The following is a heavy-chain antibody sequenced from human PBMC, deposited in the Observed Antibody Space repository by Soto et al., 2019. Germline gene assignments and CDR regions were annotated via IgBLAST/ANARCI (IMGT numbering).Heavy chain of an antibody. CDR2: IIPIFPTP. V-gene: IGHV1-69*12. D-gene: IGHD2-15*01. Sequence: QVQLVQSGAEVKKPGSSVTVSCKASGGTFGNSAISWVRQAPGQGLEWMGGIIPIFPTPDYAQKFQGRVTITADESTGKANRELTSQRSVYTAVYYCARNKYGQQLGCNSYCGIDVWGQGTTVTVSS. CDR3: ARNKYGQQLGCNSYCGIDV. J-gene: IGHJ6*02. CDR1: GGTFGNSA.